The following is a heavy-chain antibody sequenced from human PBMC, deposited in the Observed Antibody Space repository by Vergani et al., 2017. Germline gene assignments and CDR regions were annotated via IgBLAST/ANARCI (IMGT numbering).Heavy chain of an antibody. CDR1: GFAFSSYG. CDR3: ARELRGGNYYVAPTHYYYYGMDV. Sequence: EVQLVESGGGLVKPGGSLRLSCAASGFAFSSYGMNWVRQAPGKGLEWVSSITSETSYIYYADSVKGRFTISRDNAKNSLYLQMNSLRAEDTAVYYCARELRGGNYYVAPTHYYYYGMDVWGQGTTVTVSS. D-gene: IGHD1-26*01. V-gene: IGHV3-21*01. J-gene: IGHJ6*02. CDR2: ITSETSYI.